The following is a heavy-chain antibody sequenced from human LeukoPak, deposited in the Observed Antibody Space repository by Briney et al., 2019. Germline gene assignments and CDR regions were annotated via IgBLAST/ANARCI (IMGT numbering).Heavy chain of an antibody. CDR3: ARGPWAAAGGSIDGLDI. CDR1: GFTVSSNY. Sequence: PGGSLRLSCAASGFTVSSNYMSWVRQVPGKGLEWVSVIYPGGSTYYADSVKGRFTISRHNSENTLDLQMNSLRVEDTAVYYCARGPWAAAGGSIDGLDIWGQGTMVTVSS. J-gene: IGHJ3*02. V-gene: IGHV3-53*04. D-gene: IGHD6-13*01. CDR2: IYPGGST.